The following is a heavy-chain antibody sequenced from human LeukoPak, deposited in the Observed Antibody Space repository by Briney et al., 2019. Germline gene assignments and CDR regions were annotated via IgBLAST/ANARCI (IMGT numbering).Heavy chain of an antibody. D-gene: IGHD1-26*01. Sequence: KVSCKASGGTFSSYAISWVRQASGKGLEWVGRIRSKANSYATAYAASVKGRFTISRDDSKNTAYLQMNSLKTEDTAVYYCTSREGGAIDYWGQGTLVTVSS. J-gene: IGHJ4*02. CDR2: IRSKANSYAT. CDR3: TSREGGAIDY. CDR1: GGTFSSYA. V-gene: IGHV3-73*01.